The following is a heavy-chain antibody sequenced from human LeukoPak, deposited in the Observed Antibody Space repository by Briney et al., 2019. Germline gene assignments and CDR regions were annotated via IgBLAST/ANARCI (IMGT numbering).Heavy chain of an antibody. D-gene: IGHD3-3*01. CDR1: GGSISSGDYY. CDR2: IYYSGST. Sequence: SETLSLTCTVSGGSISSGDYYWSWIRQPPGKGLEWIGYIYYSGSTHYNPSLKSRVTISVDTSKNQFSLKLSSVTAADTAVYYCARTYYDFWREGYYYDYWGQGTLVTVSS. CDR3: ARTYYDFWREGYYYDY. J-gene: IGHJ4*02. V-gene: IGHV4-30-4*08.